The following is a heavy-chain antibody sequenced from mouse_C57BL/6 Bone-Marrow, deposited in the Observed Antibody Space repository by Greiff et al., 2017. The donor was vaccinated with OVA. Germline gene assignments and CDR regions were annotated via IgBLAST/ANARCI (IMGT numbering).Heavy chain of an antibody. CDR1: GFTFSDYY. V-gene: IGHV5-16*01. CDR2: INYDGSST. D-gene: IGHD2-4*01. J-gene: IGHJ4*01. CDR3: ARDDYDGYYAMDY. Sequence: DVMLVESEGGLVQPGSSMKLSCTASGFTFSDYYMAWVRQVPEKGLEWVANINYDGSSTYYLDSLKSRFIISRDNAKNILYLQMSSLKSEDTATYYCARDDYDGYYAMDYWGQGTSVTVSS.